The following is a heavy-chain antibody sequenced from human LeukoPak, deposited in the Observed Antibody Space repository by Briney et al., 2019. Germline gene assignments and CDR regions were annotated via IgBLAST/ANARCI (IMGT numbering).Heavy chain of an antibody. D-gene: IGHD3-22*01. J-gene: IGHJ4*02. CDR1: GFTFDDYA. Sequence: GGSLRLSCAASGFTFDDYAMHWVRQAPGKGLEWVSGISWNSGSIGYADSVKGRFTISRDNAKNSLYLQMNSLRAEDTALYYCAKGFYDSSGCYDYWGQGTLVTVSS. CDR3: AKGFYDSSGCYDY. CDR2: ISWNSGSI. V-gene: IGHV3-9*01.